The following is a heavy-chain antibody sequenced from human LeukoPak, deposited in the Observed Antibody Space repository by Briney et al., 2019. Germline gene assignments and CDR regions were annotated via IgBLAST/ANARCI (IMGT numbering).Heavy chain of an antibody. J-gene: IGHJ5*02. CDR3: ASRYSSGWDPFTAWFDP. Sequence: GASVTVSCKASGYTFTSYDINWVRQAAGQGLEWMGWMNPNSGNTGYAQKFQGRVTMTRNTSISTAYMELSSLGSEDTAVYYCASRYSSGWDPFTAWFDPWGQGTLVTVSS. CDR1: GYTFTSYD. CDR2: MNPNSGNT. V-gene: IGHV1-8*01. D-gene: IGHD6-19*01.